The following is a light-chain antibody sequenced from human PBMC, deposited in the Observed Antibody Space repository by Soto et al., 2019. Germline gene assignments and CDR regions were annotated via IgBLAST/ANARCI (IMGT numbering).Light chain of an antibody. CDR1: QSVRNN. CDR2: YAS. V-gene: IGKV3-15*01. J-gene: IGKJ5*01. Sequence: ELMMTQSPATLSVSPGERATLSCRASQSVRNNFAWYPQKPGQAPRLLIYYASTRATGIPARFSGSGSRTEFTLTIICPQSEDFALYYCHQYNNWPPITFGQGTRLEIK. CDR3: HQYNNWPPIT.